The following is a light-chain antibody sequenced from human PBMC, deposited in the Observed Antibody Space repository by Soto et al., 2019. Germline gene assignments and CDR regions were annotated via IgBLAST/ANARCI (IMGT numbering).Light chain of an antibody. J-gene: IGLJ2*01. CDR3: SSYTSSSTLVV. CDR2: YVS. V-gene: IGLV2-14*01. CDR1: SSDVGGYNY. Sequence: QSALTQPASVSGSPGQSITISCTGTSSDVGGYNYVSWYQQHPGKAPKLMIYYVSNRPSGVSNRFSGSKSGNTASLTISGLPAEDEADYYCSSYTSSSTLVVFGGGTKVTVL.